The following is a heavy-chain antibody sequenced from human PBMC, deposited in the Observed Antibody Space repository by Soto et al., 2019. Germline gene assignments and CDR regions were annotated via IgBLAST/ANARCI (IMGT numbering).Heavy chain of an antibody. V-gene: IGHV3-23*01. J-gene: IGHJ4*02. CDR2: ISGSGGST. CDR3: AKFLVRGRWFGELLFDY. Sequence: GGSLRLSCAASGFTFSSYAMSWVRQAPGKGLEWVSAISGSGGSTYYADSVKGRFTISRDNSKNTLYLQMNSLRAEDTAVYYCAKFLVRGRWFGELLFDYWGQGTLVTVSS. CDR1: GFTFSSYA. D-gene: IGHD3-10*01.